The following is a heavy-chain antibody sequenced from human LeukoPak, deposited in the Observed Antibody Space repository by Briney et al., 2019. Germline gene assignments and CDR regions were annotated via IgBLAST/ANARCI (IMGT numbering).Heavy chain of an antibody. CDR2: INPNNGDT. D-gene: IGHD2-15*01. J-gene: IGHJ4*02. V-gene: IGHV1-2*02. CDR1: GFTFSGYY. CDR3: ARDGLSMMVEFDH. Sequence: GASVKVSCKASGFTFSGYYIYWVRQAPGQGLEWMGWINPNNGDTNYAQKFQGRVTMTTDTSTSTLYMELSSLRSDDTAVYYCARDGLSMMVEFDHWGQGTLVTVSS.